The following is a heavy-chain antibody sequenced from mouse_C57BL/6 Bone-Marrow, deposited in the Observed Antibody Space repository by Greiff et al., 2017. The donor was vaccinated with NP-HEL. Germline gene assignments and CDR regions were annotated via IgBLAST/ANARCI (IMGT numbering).Heavy chain of an antibody. Sequence: EVMLVESGGDLVKPGGSLKLSCAASGFTFSSYGMSWVRQTPDTRLEWVATISSGGSYTYYPDSVKGRFTISRDNAKNTLYLQMSRLKSEDTAMYYCARQSGSNWYFDVWGTGTTVTFAS. V-gene: IGHV5-6*01. CDR1: GFTFSSYG. CDR3: ARQSGSNWYFDV. CDR2: ISSGGSYT. D-gene: IGHD1-1*01. J-gene: IGHJ1*03.